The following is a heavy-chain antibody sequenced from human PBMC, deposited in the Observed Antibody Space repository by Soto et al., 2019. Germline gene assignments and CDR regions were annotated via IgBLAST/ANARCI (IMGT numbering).Heavy chain of an antibody. D-gene: IGHD3-16*01. J-gene: IGHJ4*02. CDR1: GFTFSTYW. CDR3: SGWGGHDYNY. V-gene: IGHV3-7*03. Sequence: EVQLLGSGGGLVQPGGSLRLSCVASGFTFSTYWMNWVRQAPGMGLEWVANINPDGSVGTYVDSVKGRFTTSRDNAKNSLYLQTNSLRADYTAVYFGSGWGGHDYNYWGQGILVTVSS. CDR2: INPDGSVG.